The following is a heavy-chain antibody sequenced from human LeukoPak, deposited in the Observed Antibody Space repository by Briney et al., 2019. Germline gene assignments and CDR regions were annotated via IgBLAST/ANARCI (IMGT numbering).Heavy chain of an antibody. Sequence: PGGSLRLSCAASGFTFGSYWMPWVRQAPGKGLVWVSRINSDGSSTTYADSVKGRFTISRDNAKNTLYLQMNSLRDEDTAVYYCANPGYSYGGIGIWGQGTMVTVSS. CDR3: ANPGYSYGGIGI. CDR1: GFTFGSYW. CDR2: INSDGSST. J-gene: IGHJ3*02. V-gene: IGHV3-74*01. D-gene: IGHD5-18*01.